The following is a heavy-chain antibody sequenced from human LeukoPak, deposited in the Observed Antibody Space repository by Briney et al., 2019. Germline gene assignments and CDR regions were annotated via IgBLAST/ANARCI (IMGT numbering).Heavy chain of an antibody. Sequence: GGSLRLSCAASGFTFRSYWMSWVRQAPGKGLEWVANIKQDGSEKYYVDSVKGRFTISRDNAKNSLYLQMNSLRAEDTAVYYCARRGYCSGGSCCNFYFDYWGQGTLVTVSS. V-gene: IGHV3-7*01. CDR2: IKQDGSEK. D-gene: IGHD2-15*01. CDR1: GFTFRSYW. J-gene: IGHJ4*02. CDR3: ARRGYCSGGSCCNFYFDY.